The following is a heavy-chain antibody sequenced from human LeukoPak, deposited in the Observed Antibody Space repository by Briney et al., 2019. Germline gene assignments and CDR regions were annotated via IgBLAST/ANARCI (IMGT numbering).Heavy chain of an antibody. D-gene: IGHD3-9*01. Sequence: GRSLRLSCAASGFTFSSYVTHWVRQAPGEGLEWVAVISFDGSNKYYGDSLKGRFTISRDNSKNTLYLQMNSLRGEDMAIYYCARDFGWLSGFDYWGQGTLVTVSS. CDR1: GFTFSSYV. V-gene: IGHV3-30-3*01. CDR3: ARDFGWLSGFDY. CDR2: ISFDGSNK. J-gene: IGHJ4*02.